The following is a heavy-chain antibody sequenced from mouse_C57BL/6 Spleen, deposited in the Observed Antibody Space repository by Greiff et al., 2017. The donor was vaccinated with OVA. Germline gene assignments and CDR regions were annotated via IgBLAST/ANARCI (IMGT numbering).Heavy chain of an antibody. V-gene: IGHV1-26*01. CDR3: ARRRDGGYAMDY. D-gene: IGHD3-3*01. J-gene: IGHJ4*01. Sequence: EVQLQQSGPELVKPGASVKISCKASGYTFTDYYMNWVKQSHGKSLEWIGDINPNNGGTSYNQKFKGKATLTVDKSSSTAYMELRSLTSEDSAVYYCARRRDGGYAMDYWGQGTSVTVSS. CDR2: INPNNGGT. CDR1: GYTFTDYY.